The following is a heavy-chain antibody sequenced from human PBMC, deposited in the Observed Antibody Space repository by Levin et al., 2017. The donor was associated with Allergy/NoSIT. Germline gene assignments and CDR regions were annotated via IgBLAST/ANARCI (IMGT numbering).Heavy chain of an antibody. CDR3: ARDHRSLWELPYI. CDR2: IWYDGSNK. J-gene: IGHJ3*02. V-gene: IGHV3-33*01. D-gene: IGHD1-26*01. Sequence: PGGSLRLSCAASGFTFSSYGMHWVRQAPGKGLEWVAVIWYDGSNKYYADSVKGRFTISRDNSKNTLYLQMNSLRAEDTAVYYCARDHRSLWELPYIWGQGTMVTVSS. CDR1: GFTFSSYG.